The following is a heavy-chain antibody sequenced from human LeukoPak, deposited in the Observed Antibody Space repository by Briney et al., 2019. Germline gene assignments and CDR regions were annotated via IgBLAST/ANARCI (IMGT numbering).Heavy chain of an antibody. Sequence: ASVKVSCKASGGTFSSYAISWVRQAPGQGLEWMGRINPNRGGTNYAQKFQGRVTMTRDTSISTAYMELSRLRSDDTAVYYCARDGDGREQWLADYWGQGTLVTVSS. D-gene: IGHD6-19*01. CDR2: INPNRGGT. CDR1: GGTFSSYA. V-gene: IGHV1-2*06. J-gene: IGHJ4*02. CDR3: ARDGDGREQWLADY.